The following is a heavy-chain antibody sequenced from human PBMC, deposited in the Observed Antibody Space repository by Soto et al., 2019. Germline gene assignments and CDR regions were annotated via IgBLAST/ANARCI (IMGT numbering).Heavy chain of an antibody. Sequence: QVQLVESGGGVVQPGGSLRLSCAASGFIFSTYAMYWVRQAPGKGLEWVAVISYDGNSNFYTDSVKCRLTISRDNSSNTLYLQLNNLTTEDTALYFCARASVRLAGTSCAGNRLDPWGHSTLVTVSS. CDR2: ISYDGNSN. V-gene: IGHV3-30-3*01. D-gene: IGHD6-13*01. J-gene: IGHJ5*02. CDR3: ARASVRLAGTSCAGNRLDP. CDR1: GFIFSTYA.